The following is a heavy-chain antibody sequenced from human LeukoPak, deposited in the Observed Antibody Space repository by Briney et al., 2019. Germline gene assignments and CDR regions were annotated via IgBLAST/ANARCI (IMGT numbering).Heavy chain of an antibody. Sequence: GASVKVSCKASGYTFTSYFMHWVRQAPGQGLERMGVVNPSSGSTTYSQKFQGRVTMTRDTSTSTVYMDLSSLRSEDTALYYCARAVGPRGGNWFDPWGQGTLVTVSS. CDR1: GYTFTSYF. CDR2: VNPSSGST. CDR3: ARAVGPRGGNWFDP. D-gene: IGHD1-26*01. V-gene: IGHV1-46*01. J-gene: IGHJ5*02.